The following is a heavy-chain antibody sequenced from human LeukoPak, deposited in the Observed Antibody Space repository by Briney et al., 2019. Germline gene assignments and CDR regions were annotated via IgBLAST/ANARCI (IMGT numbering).Heavy chain of an antibody. D-gene: IGHD3-10*01. Sequence: GASVKVSCKASGYTFTGYYMHWVRQAPGQGLEWMGRINPNSGGTSYAQKFQGRVTMTRDTSISTAYMELSRLRSDDTAVYYCARASYYGSGSGDFDYWGQGTLVTVSS. J-gene: IGHJ4*02. V-gene: IGHV1-2*06. CDR3: ARASYYGSGSGDFDY. CDR2: INPNSGGT. CDR1: GYTFTGYY.